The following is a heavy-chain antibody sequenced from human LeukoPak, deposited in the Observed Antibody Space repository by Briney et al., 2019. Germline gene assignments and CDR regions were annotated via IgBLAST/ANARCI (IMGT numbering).Heavy chain of an antibody. J-gene: IGHJ4*02. D-gene: IGHD6-13*01. CDR1: GFTASSNY. Sequence: GGSLRLPCAASGFTASSNYMSWVRQAPGKGLEWVSVIYSGGSTYYADSVKGRFTISRDNSKNTLYLQMNSLRAEDTAVYYCARDGIAAAGRGYFDYWGQGTLVTVSS. V-gene: IGHV3-53*01. CDR3: ARDGIAAAGRGYFDY. CDR2: IYSGGST.